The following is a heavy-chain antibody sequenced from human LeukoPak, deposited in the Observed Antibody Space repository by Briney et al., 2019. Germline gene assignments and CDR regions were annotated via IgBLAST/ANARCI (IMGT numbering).Heavy chain of an antibody. CDR3: ARGWKTWDSSGYYMFDY. V-gene: IGHV4-59*12. CDR2: IYYSGST. D-gene: IGHD3-22*01. Sequence: PSETLSLTCTVSGGSISSYYWSWIRQPPGKGLEWIGYIYYSGSTNYNPSLKSRVTISVDTSKNQFSLKLSSVTAADTAVYYCARGWKTWDSSGYYMFDYWGQGTLVTVSS. CDR1: GGSISSYY. J-gene: IGHJ4*02.